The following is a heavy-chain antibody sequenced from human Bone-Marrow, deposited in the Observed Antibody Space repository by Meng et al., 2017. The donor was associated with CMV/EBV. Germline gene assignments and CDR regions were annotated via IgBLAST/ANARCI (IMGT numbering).Heavy chain of an antibody. J-gene: IGHJ4*02. CDR2: ISHSGST. D-gene: IGHD2-2*01. CDR1: GGSFTNYY. Sequence: GSLRLSCGVSGGSFTNYYWSWIRQPPGKGLEWIGEISHSGSTNYNPSLKSRVTISVDTSKNQFSLKLSSVTAADTAVYYCARAACSSTSCYLPEYFDYWGQGTLVTVSS. V-gene: IGHV4-34*01. CDR3: ARAACSSTSCYLPEYFDY.